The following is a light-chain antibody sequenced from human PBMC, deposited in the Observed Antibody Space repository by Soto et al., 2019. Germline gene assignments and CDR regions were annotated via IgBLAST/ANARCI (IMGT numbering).Light chain of an antibody. Sequence: EIVLTQSPGTLSFSPGERATLSCRASQTVSSNSLAWYHQKPGQAPRLLIYGASSRATGIPDRFSGSGSGPDFTLTISRLEPEDFAVYYCQLNGSSARTFGQGTTLEIK. V-gene: IGKV3-20*01. CDR2: GAS. J-gene: IGKJ1*01. CDR3: QLNGSSART. CDR1: QTVSSNS.